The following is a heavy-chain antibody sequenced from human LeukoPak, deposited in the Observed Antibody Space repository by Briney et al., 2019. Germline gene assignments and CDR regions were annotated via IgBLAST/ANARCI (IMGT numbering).Heavy chain of an antibody. CDR3: AKDFEYDSSGYTD. CDR1: GLSFGDYT. Sequence: PGGSLRLSCEASGLSFGDYTMHWVRQAPGKGLEWVSLISWDGGSTYYADSVKGRFTISRDNSKNSLYLQMNSLRAEDTALYYCAKDFEYDSSGYTDWGQGTLVTVSS. V-gene: IGHV3-43D*03. CDR2: ISWDGGST. D-gene: IGHD3-22*01. J-gene: IGHJ4*02.